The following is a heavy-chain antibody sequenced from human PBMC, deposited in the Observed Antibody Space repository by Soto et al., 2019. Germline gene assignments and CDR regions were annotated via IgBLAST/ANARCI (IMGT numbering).Heavy chain of an antibody. Sequence: QVQLQQWGAGLLKPSETLSLTCAVYGGSFSGYYWSWIRQPPGKGLAWIGEINHSGSTNYNPSLKSRVTISVDTSTNQFSLKLSSVTAADTAVYYCARAWGGVPDYWGQGTLVTVSS. J-gene: IGHJ4*02. D-gene: IGHD3-16*01. CDR3: ARAWGGVPDY. V-gene: IGHV4-34*01. CDR2: INHSGST. CDR1: GGSFSGYY.